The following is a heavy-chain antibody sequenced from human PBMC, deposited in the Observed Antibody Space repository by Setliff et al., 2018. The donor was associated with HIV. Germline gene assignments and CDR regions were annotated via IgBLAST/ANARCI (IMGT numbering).Heavy chain of an antibody. CDR1: GYNFAIYW. Sequence: PGESLKISCKASGYNFAIYWIGWVRQRPGKGLEWIGIIYPGDSDTTYSPSLQGHVTISADKSISTAYLQWNTLKASDTAIYYCARPRQGIEAPGDAFDIWGQGTMVTVSS. D-gene: IGHD2-15*01. J-gene: IGHJ3*02. CDR2: IYPGDSDT. V-gene: IGHV5-51*01. CDR3: ARPRQGIEAPGDAFDI.